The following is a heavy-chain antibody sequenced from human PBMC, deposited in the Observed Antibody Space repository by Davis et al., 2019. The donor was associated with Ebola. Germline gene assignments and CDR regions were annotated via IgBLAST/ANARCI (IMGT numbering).Heavy chain of an antibody. D-gene: IGHD1-7*01. CDR2: ISNSNT. J-gene: IGHJ4*02. V-gene: IGHV3-11*03. CDR3: GKITGTGRN. CDR1: GFIFSDSY. Sequence: GGSLRLSCAASGFIFSDSYMSWIRQAPGKGLELVSYISNSNTNYADSVKGRFTVSRDNAKNSLFLQMNSLRVEDTAVYYCGKITGTGRNWGQGTLVTVSS.